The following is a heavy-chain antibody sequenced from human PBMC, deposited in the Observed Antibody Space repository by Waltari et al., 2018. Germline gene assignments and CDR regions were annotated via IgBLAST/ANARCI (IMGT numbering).Heavy chain of an antibody. V-gene: IGHV3-53*01. CDR1: AFSVSSND. D-gene: IGHD1-26*01. CDR2: VTSEDKT. Sequence: ELQLLESGGGLIQPGGSLRLSFAASAFSVSSNDMTWVGQAPGKGLEWLSIVTSEDKTYYADSVKGRCTISRDNSKNTLYLEMSSLTAEDTAVYYCARDKGVEPTTRFDYWGQGTLVTVSS. J-gene: IGHJ4*02. CDR3: ARDKGVEPTTRFDY.